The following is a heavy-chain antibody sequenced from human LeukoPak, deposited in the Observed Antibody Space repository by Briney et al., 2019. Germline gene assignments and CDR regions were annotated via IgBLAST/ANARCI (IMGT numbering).Heavy chain of an antibody. J-gene: IGHJ4*02. Sequence: SETLSLTCTVSGDSISSSTYYWGWIGQPPGKGLEWIGSIYYSGSTYYNPSLRSRVTISVYTSKNQFSLKLSSVTAADTAVYYCASLRERSYYARGFDYWGQGTLVTVSS. CDR1: GDSISSSTYY. V-gene: IGHV4-39*01. CDR3: ASLRERSYYARGFDY. D-gene: IGHD4-11*01. CDR2: IYYSGST.